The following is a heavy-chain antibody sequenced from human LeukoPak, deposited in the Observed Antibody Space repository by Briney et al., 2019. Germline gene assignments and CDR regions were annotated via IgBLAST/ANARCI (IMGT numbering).Heavy chain of an antibody. CDR3: ARDLVAGTLGGY. J-gene: IGHJ4*02. CDR2: ISSSSSYI. V-gene: IGHV3-21*01. D-gene: IGHD6-19*01. CDR1: GFTFSSYS. Sequence: GGSLRLSCAASGFTFSSYSMNWVRQAPGKGLEWVSSISSSSSYIYYADSVKGRFTISRDNAKNSLYLQMNSLRAEDTAVYYCARDLVAGTLGGYWGQGTLVTVSS.